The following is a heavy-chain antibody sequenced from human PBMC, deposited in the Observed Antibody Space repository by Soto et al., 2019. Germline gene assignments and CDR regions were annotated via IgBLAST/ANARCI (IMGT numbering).Heavy chain of an antibody. V-gene: IGHV3-74*01. CDR1: GFTFSTYW. D-gene: IGHD2-2*01. J-gene: IGHJ4*02. CDR3: ARPMGVEVPAQAYYFDY. Sequence: EVQLVESGGGLVQPGGSLRLSCAASGFTFSTYWMHWVRQAPGKGPVWVARINSDGSDTPYADSVQGRFTISRDNAKNTVYLQMNSLRAEDTAVYYCARPMGVEVPAQAYYFDYWGQGTLVTVSS. CDR2: INSDGSDT.